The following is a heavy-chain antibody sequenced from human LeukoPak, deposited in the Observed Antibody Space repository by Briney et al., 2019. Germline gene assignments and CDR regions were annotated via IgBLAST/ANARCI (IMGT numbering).Heavy chain of an antibody. J-gene: IGHJ4*02. CDR2: INHSGST. CDR1: GGSFSGYY. V-gene: IGHV4-34*01. Sequence: PSETLSLTCAVYGGSFSGYYWSWIRQPPGKGLEWIGEINHSGSTNYNPSLKSRVTISVDTSKNQFSLKLSSVTAADTAVYYCASYSNYVWGAFGYWGQGTLVAVSS. CDR3: ASYSNYVWGAFGY. D-gene: IGHD4-11*01.